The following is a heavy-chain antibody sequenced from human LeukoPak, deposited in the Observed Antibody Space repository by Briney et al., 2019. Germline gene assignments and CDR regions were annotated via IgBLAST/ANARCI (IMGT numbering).Heavy chain of an antibody. D-gene: IGHD3-22*01. CDR1: GFTFSSYA. J-gene: IGHJ4*02. CDR3: AVSAGQSGDYYINGYYFDY. CDR2: ISSNGRST. Sequence: GGSLRLSCAASGFTFSSYAMHWVRQAPGKGLEYVSAISSNGRSTYYANSVKGRFTISRDNSKNTLYLRMGSLRAEDMAVYYCAVSAGQSGDYYINGYYFDYWGQGTLVTVSS. V-gene: IGHV3-64*01.